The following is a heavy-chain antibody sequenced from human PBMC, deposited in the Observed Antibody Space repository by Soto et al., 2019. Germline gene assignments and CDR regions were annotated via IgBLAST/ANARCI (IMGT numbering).Heavy chain of an antibody. CDR1: GYTFTSYG. D-gene: IGHD3-10*01. J-gene: IGHJ6*02. CDR2: ISTYNGNT. V-gene: IGHV1-18*04. CDR3: ARDGPPTLVRGLRVGSYNYYGMDV. Sequence: QVQLVQSGAEVKKPGASVKVSCKASGYTFTSYGISWVRQAPGQGLEWMGWISTYNGNTNYAPKLQGRVTMPTDTATSTAYMERRRLGSDDTAVYYCARDGPPTLVRGLRVGSYNYYGMDVWGQGTTVTVYS.